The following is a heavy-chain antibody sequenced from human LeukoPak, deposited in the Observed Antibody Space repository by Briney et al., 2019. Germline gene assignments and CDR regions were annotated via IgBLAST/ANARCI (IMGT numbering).Heavy chain of an antibody. CDR1: GGSISSYY. Sequence: NPSETLSLTCTVSGGSISSYYWSWIRQPPGKGLEWIGYIYYSGSTNYNPSLKSRVTISVDTSKNQFSLKLSSVTAADTAVYYCARGLAARLRRGSGWFDPWGQGTLVTVSS. CDR2: IYYSGST. V-gene: IGHV4-59*01. CDR3: ARGLAARLRRGSGWFDP. J-gene: IGHJ5*02. D-gene: IGHD6-6*01.